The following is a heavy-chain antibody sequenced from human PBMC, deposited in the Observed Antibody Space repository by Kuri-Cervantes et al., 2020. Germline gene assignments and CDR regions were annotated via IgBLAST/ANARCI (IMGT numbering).Heavy chain of an antibody. Sequence: SVKVSCKASGGTFSSYTISWVRRAPGQGLEWMGGIIPIFGTANYAQKFQGRVTITADESTSTAYMELSSLRSEDTAVYYCASRGYSYGYDYYYGMDVWGQGTTVTVSS. J-gene: IGHJ6*02. V-gene: IGHV1-69*13. CDR3: ASRGYSYGYDYYYGMDV. D-gene: IGHD5-18*01. CDR2: IIPIFGTA. CDR1: GGTFSSYT.